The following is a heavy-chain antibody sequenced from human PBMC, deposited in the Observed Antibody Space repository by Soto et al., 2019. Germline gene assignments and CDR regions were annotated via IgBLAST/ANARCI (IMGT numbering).Heavy chain of an antibody. CDR1: GGTFGSYA. V-gene: IGHV1-69*01. J-gene: IGHJ6*02. CDR2: IIPILNSP. D-gene: IGHD1-26*01. Sequence: QVQLVQSGAEVKKPGSSVKVSCKASGGTFGSYAITWVRRAPGQGLEWLGGIIPILNSPAYAQKFQARVVSTANVITNIACMELTRLRFNDTAVYYCAREATSCNSATCPKFYDMDVWGQGTTVTV. CDR3: AREATSCNSATCPKFYDMDV.